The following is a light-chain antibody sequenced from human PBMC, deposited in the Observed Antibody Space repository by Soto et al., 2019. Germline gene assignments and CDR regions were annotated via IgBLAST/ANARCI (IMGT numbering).Light chain of an antibody. J-gene: IGLJ1*01. V-gene: IGLV2-14*01. CDR2: EVS. Sequence: LTQPPSVSVSPGQTASITCSGTSSDVGNYNYVSWYQQQSGKAPKLIIYEVSNRPSGVSNRFSGSKSGNTASLTISGLQAEDEADYYCSSFTSSRAYVFGIGTKLTVL. CDR1: SSDVGNYNY. CDR3: SSFTSSRAYV.